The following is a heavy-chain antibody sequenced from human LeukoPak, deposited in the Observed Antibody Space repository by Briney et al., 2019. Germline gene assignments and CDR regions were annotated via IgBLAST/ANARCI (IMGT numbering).Heavy chain of an antibody. Sequence: TGGSLRLSCAASGCTFSSSWMHWVRQAPGKGLVWVSRINTDGGTAYADSVKGRFTISRDNAKNTLYLQMSSLRAEDTAVYYCVRSNTGYDYWGQGTLVTVSS. V-gene: IGHV3-74*01. CDR1: GCTFSSSW. J-gene: IGHJ4*02. D-gene: IGHD7-27*01. CDR3: VRSNTGYDY. CDR2: INTDGGT.